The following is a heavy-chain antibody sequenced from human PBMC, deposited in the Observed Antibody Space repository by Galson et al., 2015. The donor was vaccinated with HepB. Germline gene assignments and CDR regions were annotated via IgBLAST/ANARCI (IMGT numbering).Heavy chain of an antibody. D-gene: IGHD6-19*01. CDR1: GFTFSSYA. J-gene: IGHJ4*02. CDR2: IWYDGSNK. CDR3: ARALVAVAGPDDY. V-gene: IGHV3-33*08. Sequence: SLRLSCAASGFTFSSYAMRWVRQAPGKGLEWVAVIWYDGSNKYYADSVKGRFTISRDNSKNTLYLQMNSLRAEDTAVYYCARALVAVAGPDDYWGQGTLVTVSS.